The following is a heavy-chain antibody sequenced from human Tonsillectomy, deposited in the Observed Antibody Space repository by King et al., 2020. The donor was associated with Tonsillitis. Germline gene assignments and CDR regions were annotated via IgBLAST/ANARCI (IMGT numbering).Heavy chain of an antibody. CDR1: GFTFSTYA. D-gene: IGHD4-17*01. CDR3: ARGDGVDYGDYGDDAFNM. Sequence: VQLVESGGGVVQPGRSLRLSCAASGFTFSTYAMHWVRQAPGKGLEWVAVISFDGSNKYHADSVKDRFTISRENSKNTLYLYMNSLRGEDTAVYYCARGDGVDYGDYGDDAFNMWGQGTMVTVSS. V-gene: IGHV3-30*01. J-gene: IGHJ3*02. CDR2: ISFDGSNK.